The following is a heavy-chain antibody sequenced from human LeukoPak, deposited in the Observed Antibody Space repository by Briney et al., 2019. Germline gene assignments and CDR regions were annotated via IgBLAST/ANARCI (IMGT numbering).Heavy chain of an antibody. CDR1: GFTVSSNY. D-gene: IGHD3-10*01. Sequence: GGSLRLSCAASGFTVSSNYMSWVRQAPGKGLEWVLVIYSGGSTYYADSVKGRFTISRDNSKNTLYLQMNSLRAEDTAVYYCARDVKNSGSYCPIPFDIWGQGTMVTVSS. V-gene: IGHV3-66*01. CDR2: IYSGGST. J-gene: IGHJ3*02. CDR3: ARDVKNSGSYCPIPFDI.